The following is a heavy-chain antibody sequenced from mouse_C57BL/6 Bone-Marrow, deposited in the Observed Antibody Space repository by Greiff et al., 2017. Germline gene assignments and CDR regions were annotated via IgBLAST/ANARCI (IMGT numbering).Heavy chain of an antibody. Sequence: EVKLVESGGGLVQSGRSLRLSCATSGFTFSDFYMEWVRQAPGKGLEWIATSRNKANDYTTEYSASVKGRFIVSRDTSQSILYLQMNALRAEDTAIYYCARDEGRLGNYAMDYWGQGTSVTVSS. CDR2: SRNKANDYTT. CDR1: GFTFSDFY. CDR3: ARDEGRLGNYAMDY. J-gene: IGHJ4*01. V-gene: IGHV7-1*01. D-gene: IGHD3-2*02.